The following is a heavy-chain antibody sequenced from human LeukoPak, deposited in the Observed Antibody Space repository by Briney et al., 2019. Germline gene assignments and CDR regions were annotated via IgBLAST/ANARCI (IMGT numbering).Heavy chain of an antibody. V-gene: IGHV3-30*02. CDR1: GFSFSSYG. D-gene: IGHD2-8*01. CDR2: IRYDGSNK. J-gene: IGHJ6*03. CDR3: ARDTAWYTTHYYMDV. Sequence: PGGSLRLSCAASGFSFSSYGMQWVRQAPGKGPEWVACIRYDGSNKYYVDSVKGRFTISRDNSKNTLYLQMNSLRAEDTAVYYCARDTAWYTTHYYMDVWGKGTTVTVSS.